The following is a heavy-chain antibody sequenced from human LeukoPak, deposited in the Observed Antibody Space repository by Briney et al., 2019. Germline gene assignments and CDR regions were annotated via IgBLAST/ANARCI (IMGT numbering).Heavy chain of an antibody. V-gene: IGHV3-48*01. Sequence: GGSLRLSCAAPGFTFSRCNMNWVRQAPGKGLEWVSYITSSSSSIYYADSVRGRFTISRDNAENSLYLQMNSLRAEDTAVYYCARGLQQLVRGFNYYFLDVWGKGTTVTVSS. J-gene: IGHJ6*03. CDR1: GFTFSRCN. CDR2: ITSSSSSI. CDR3: ARGLQQLVRGFNYYFLDV. D-gene: IGHD6-13*01.